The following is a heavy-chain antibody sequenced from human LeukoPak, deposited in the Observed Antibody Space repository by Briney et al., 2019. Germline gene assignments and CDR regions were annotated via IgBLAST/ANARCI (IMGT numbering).Heavy chain of an antibody. Sequence: SGPTLVNPTQTLTLTCTFSGFSLSTNGVGVGWIHQPPGKALEWLALIYWDDDKRYSPSLKSRLTITKDTSKNQVVLTMTNMDPVDTATYYCAHSWGYYDSSGYYYTSSEAFDIWGQGTMVTVSS. CDR1: GFSLSTNGVG. CDR3: AHSWGYYDSSGYYYTSSEAFDI. V-gene: IGHV2-5*02. CDR2: IYWDDDK. J-gene: IGHJ3*02. D-gene: IGHD3-22*01.